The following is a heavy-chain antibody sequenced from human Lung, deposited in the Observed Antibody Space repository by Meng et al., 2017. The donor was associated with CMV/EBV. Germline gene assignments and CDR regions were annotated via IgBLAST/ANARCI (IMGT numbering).Heavy chain of an antibody. V-gene: IGHV3-72*01. Sequence: GESLKISCAASGVTFNYYYIHWVRQAPGKGLEWVGRIRDKANSYMTEYAPSVKGKFAISRDDSKNSVYLQMNSLQGENTAVYFCAIDGGGYCSSWGQGTLVTVSS. D-gene: IGHD6-13*01. CDR3: AIDGGGYCSS. J-gene: IGHJ4*02. CDR2: IRDKANSYMT. CDR1: GVTFNYYY.